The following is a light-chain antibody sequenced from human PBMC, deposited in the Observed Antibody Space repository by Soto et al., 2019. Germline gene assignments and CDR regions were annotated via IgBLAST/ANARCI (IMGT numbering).Light chain of an antibody. J-gene: IGLJ1*01. Sequence: QSVLTQPPSVSETPGQRVTISCSGSSSNIGSNTVNWYRHLPETAPKLLIYSNTQRPSGVPDRFSGSKSGTSASLAISGLQSEDEADYYCAVWDDSLNACVFGTGTKVTVL. CDR1: SSNIGSNT. V-gene: IGLV1-44*01. CDR2: SNT. CDR3: AVWDDSLNACV.